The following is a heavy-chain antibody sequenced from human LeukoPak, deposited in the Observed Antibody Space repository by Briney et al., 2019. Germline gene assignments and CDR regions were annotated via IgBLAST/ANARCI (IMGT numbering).Heavy chain of an antibody. Sequence: SETLSLTCAVYGGSFSGYYWSWIRQPPGKGLEWIGEINHSGSTNYNPSLKSRVTISVDSSKNQFSLKLSSVTAADTALYYCARGGHYHGSGRPFDPWGQGTLVTVSS. CDR2: INHSGST. CDR3: ARGGHYHGSGRPFDP. CDR1: GGSFSGYY. J-gene: IGHJ5*02. D-gene: IGHD3-10*01. V-gene: IGHV4-34*01.